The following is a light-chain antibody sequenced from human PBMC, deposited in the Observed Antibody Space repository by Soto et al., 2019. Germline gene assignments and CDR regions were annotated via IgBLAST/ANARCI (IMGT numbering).Light chain of an antibody. Sequence: EIVMTQSPATLSVSPGARATLSCRASQSVSSNLAWYQQKPGQAPRLLIYGASTRATGIPARVSGSGSGTEFTLTISSLQSEDFAVYYCQQYNNWPYTFGQGTKLEIK. V-gene: IGKV3-15*01. J-gene: IGKJ2*01. CDR1: QSVSSN. CDR3: QQYNNWPYT. CDR2: GAS.